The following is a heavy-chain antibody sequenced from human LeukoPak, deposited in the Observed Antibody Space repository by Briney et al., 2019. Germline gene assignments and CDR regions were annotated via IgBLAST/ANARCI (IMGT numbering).Heavy chain of an antibody. CDR1: GDSVSSNSAA. CDR2: TYYRSKWYN. V-gene: IGHV6-1*01. D-gene: IGHD2-2*01. J-gene: IGHJ4*02. Sequence: SQTLSLTCAISGDSVSSNSAAWNWIRQCPSRGLEWLGRTYYRSKWYNDYAVSVKSRITINPDTSKNQFSLQLNSVTPEDTAVYYCARAAYCSSTSCYQYYFDYWGQGTLVTVSS. CDR3: ARAAYCSSTSCYQYYFDY.